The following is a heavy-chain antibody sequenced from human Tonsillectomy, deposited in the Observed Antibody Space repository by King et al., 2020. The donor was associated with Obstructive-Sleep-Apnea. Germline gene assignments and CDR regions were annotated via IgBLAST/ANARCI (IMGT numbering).Heavy chain of an antibody. Sequence: VQLVESGGGLVQPGGSLRLACVASGFSFSSHWMSWVRQAPGKGLEWVANIKQDGSEEYFVDSVNGRSTISRDNAKNSVYLQMNSLRVEDTAVYYWARHRYCCGDCYSLDYWGQGTLVTVSS. J-gene: IGHJ4*02. V-gene: IGHV3-7*03. CDR1: GFSFSSHW. D-gene: IGHD2-21*02. CDR2: IKQDGSEE. CDR3: ARHRYCCGDCYSLDY.